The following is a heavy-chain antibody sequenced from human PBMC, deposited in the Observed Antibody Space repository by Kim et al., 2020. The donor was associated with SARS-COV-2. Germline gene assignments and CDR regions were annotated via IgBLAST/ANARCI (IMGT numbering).Heavy chain of an antibody. V-gene: IGHV2-5*02. CDR2: IYWDDDI. Sequence: SGPTLVNPTQTLTLTCTCSGFSLNTSGVGVGWIRQPPGKALEWLALIYWDDDIRYSPSLKSRLTIIKDTSKNQVVLTMTKMDPVDTATYLCAHIPFSSTWYRSDYFDSWGQGILVTVSS. J-gene: IGHJ4*02. CDR1: GFSLNTSGVG. D-gene: IGHD6-13*01. CDR3: AHIPFSSTWYRSDYFDS.